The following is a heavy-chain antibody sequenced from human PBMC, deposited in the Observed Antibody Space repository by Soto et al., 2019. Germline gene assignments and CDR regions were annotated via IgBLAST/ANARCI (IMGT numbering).Heavy chain of an antibody. CDR3: ARDRVESGYPEYFQH. CDR1: GFTVSSNY. J-gene: IGHJ1*01. CDR2: IYSGGST. D-gene: IGHD3-22*01. V-gene: IGHV3-53*01. Sequence: EVQLVESGGGLIQPGGSLRLSCAASGFTVSSNYMSWVRQAPGKGLEWVSVIYSGGSTYYADSVKGRFTISRDNSKTTLYLQMNSLRAEDTAVYYCARDRVESGYPEYFQHWARAPWSPSPQ.